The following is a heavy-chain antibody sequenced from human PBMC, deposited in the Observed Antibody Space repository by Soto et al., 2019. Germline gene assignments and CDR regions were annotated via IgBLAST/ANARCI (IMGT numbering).Heavy chain of an antibody. J-gene: IGHJ6*02. Sequence: GWSLRITCAASGLTFSSYEMNWVRQAQGKGLEWVSYISSSGSTIYYADSVKGRFTISRDNAKNSRYLQMNSLRAGETAVYYCGRFPSSYYDFWSGYYTNYHYDMDVWGQGT. CDR2: ISSSGSTI. V-gene: IGHV3-48*03. CDR1: GLTFSSYE. D-gene: IGHD3-3*01. CDR3: GRFPSSYYDFWSGYYTNYHYDMDV.